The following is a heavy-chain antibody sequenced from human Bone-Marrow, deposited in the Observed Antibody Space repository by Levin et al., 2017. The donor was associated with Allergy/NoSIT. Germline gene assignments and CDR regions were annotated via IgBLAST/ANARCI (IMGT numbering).Heavy chain of an antibody. Sequence: AGGSLRLSCAASGFTFRHYAMNWVRQAPGRGLEWVSTLSDSGSDTYYADSVKGRFTISRDNSKNTLYLQMNSLRVEDTAIYFCTKSADADYYSGQDSWGQGTLVIVSS. V-gene: IGHV3-23*01. CDR2: LSDSGSDT. CDR1: GFTFRHYA. J-gene: IGHJ4*02. CDR3: TKSADADYYSGQDS. D-gene: IGHD3-22*01.